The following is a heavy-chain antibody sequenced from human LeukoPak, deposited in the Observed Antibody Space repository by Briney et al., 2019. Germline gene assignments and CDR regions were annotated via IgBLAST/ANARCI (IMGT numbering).Heavy chain of an antibody. CDR3: ARAVAGYSYYYYYMDV. D-gene: IGHD6-19*01. CDR1: GGSISSSSYY. CDR2: IYYSGST. Sequence: PSETLSLTCTVSGGSISSSSYYWGWIRQPPGKGLEWIGSIYYSGSTYYNPSLKSRVTISVDTSKNQFSLKLSSVTAADTAVYYCARAVAGYSYYYYYMDVWGKGTTVTVSS. J-gene: IGHJ6*03. V-gene: IGHV4-39*07.